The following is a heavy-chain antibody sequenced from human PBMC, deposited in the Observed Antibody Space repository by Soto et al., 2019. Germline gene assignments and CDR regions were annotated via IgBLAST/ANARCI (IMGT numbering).Heavy chain of an antibody. J-gene: IGHJ3*01. CDR2: ISGSGSTT. CDR1: GFSLNNHA. D-gene: IGHD3-22*01. V-gene: IGHV3-23*01. Sequence: GGSLRLSCAASGFSLNNHAMTWVRQAPGKGLEWVSGISGSGSTTHYADSVKGRFTISRDNSKDTLYLQMNSLRPEDTAVYYCAKDRLMLTMVVVGAFDFWGLGTMVTVSS. CDR3: AKDRLMLTMVVVGAFDF.